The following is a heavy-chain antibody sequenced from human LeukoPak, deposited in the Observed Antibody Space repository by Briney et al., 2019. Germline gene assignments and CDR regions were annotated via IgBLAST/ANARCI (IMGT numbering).Heavy chain of an antibody. CDR2: IFYGGST. J-gene: IGHJ6*02. V-gene: IGHV4-59*02. D-gene: IGHD3-22*01. CDR1: GGSVSSYY. Sequence: SETLSLTCTVSGGSVSSYYGSWIRQLPGKGLEWIGFIFYGGSTNYNPSLKSRVTISEDTSKNQFSLKLSSVTAADTAVYYCARSGFRDYYFAMDVWGQGTTVTVSS. CDR3: ARSGFRDYYFAMDV.